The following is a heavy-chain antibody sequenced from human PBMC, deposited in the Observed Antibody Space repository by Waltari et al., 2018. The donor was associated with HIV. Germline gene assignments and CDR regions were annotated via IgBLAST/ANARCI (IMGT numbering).Heavy chain of an antibody. J-gene: IGHJ1*01. CDR1: GDAVETRNFF. CDR3: VRHAAAYRTEEPNVGWWLAGYFQP. CDR2: GLISGQI. Sequence: QVQLQESGPGLVKPSEPLALVSIVTGDAVETRNFFWGWFLHSPGGGPAWTGSGLISGQIDSNPSLRGRVTVSVNASKNQFSLRLTSVTAADTAVYYCVRHAAAYRTEEPNVGWWLAGYFQPWGPGTLVIVSS. V-gene: IGHV4-39*01. D-gene: IGHD2-15*01.